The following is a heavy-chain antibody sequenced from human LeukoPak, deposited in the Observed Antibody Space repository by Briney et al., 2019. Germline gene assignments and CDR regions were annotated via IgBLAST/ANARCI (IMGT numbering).Heavy chain of an antibody. V-gene: IGHV4-31*03. CDR2: IYYSGST. J-gene: IGHJ4*02. Sequence: SQTLSLTCTVSGGSISSGGYCWSWLRQHPGKGLEWIGYIYYSGSTYYNPSLKSRVTISVDTSKYQFSLKLSSVTAADTAVYYCARDRPPTDWGQGTLVTVSS. CDR3: ARDRPPTD. CDR1: GGSISSGGYC.